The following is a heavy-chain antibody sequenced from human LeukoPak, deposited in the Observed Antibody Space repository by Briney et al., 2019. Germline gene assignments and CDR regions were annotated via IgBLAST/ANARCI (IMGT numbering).Heavy chain of an antibody. D-gene: IGHD3-10*01. V-gene: IGHV3-30-3*01. CDR3: ARDRYYGSGSYLFDY. CDR2: ISYDGSNK. J-gene: IGHJ4*02. CDR1: GFTFSSYA. Sequence: GGSLRLSCAASGFTFSSYAMHWVRQAPGKGLEWVAVISYDGSNKYYADSVKGRFTISRDNSKNTLYLQMNSLRAEDTAVYYCARDRYYGSGSYLFDYWGQGTLVTVSS.